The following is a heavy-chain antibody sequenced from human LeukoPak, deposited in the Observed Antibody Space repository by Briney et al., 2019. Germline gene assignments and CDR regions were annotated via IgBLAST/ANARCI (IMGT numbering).Heavy chain of an antibody. CDR2: ISGSGNTI. CDR1: GGSISSYY. V-gene: IGHV3-11*04. J-gene: IGHJ6*03. Sequence: LSLTCTVSGGSISSYYWSWIRQAPGKGLEWISYISGSGNTIYYADSVKGRFTISRDNAKNSLYLQMNNLRAEDTAVYYCARDGVLRYFDWFLGQQYYYYYMDVWGKGSTVTVSS. D-gene: IGHD3-9*01. CDR3: ARDGVLRYFDWFLGQQYYYYYMDV.